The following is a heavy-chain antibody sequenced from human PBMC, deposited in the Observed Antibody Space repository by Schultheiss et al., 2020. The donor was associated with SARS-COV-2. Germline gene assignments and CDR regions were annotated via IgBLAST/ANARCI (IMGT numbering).Heavy chain of an antibody. CDR1: GLTFSSYA. CDR2: ISGNSDNT. J-gene: IGHJ4*02. V-gene: IGHV3-23*01. Sequence: GESLKISCAASGLTFSSYAMSWVRQAPGKGLEWVSSISGNSDNTYHADSVKGRFTISRDNSKNTLYLQMNSLRAEDTAIYYCVKSPAGRQYSSSWYSRVKGGHYYFDYWGQGTLVTVSS. D-gene: IGHD6-13*01. CDR3: VKSPAGRQYSSSWYSRVKGGHYYFDY.